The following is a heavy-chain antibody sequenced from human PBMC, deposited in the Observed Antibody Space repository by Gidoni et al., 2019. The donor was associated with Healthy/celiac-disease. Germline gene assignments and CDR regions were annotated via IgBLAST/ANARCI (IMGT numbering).Heavy chain of an antibody. V-gene: IGHV1-18*01. CDR2: ISAYNGNT. J-gene: IGHJ6*02. Sequence: QVQLVQSGAEVKKPGASVKVSCKASGYTFTSRMRPPCVSPIQTQPGQGLEWMGWISAYNGNTNYAQKLQGRVTMTTDTSTSTAYMELRSLRSDDTAVYYCASVRTTQLDVDFDYYYYGMDVWGQGTTVTVSS. CDR1: GYTFTSRMR. D-gene: IGHD4-17*01. CDR3: ASVRTTQLDVDFDYYYYGMDV.